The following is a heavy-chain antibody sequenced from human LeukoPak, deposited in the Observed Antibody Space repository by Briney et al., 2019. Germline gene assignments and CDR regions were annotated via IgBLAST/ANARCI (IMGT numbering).Heavy chain of an antibody. CDR1: GGSISSYY. D-gene: IGHD6-6*01. CDR3: ARLFEYSSSSPRYYYYYMDV. CDR2: IYTSGST. J-gene: IGHJ6*03. V-gene: IGHV4-4*09. Sequence: SETLSLTCTVSGGSISSYYWSWVRQPPGKGLEWIGYIYTSGSTNYNPSLKSRVTISVGTSKNQFSLKLSSVTAADTAVYYCARLFEYSSSSPRYYYYYMDVWGKGTTVTVSS.